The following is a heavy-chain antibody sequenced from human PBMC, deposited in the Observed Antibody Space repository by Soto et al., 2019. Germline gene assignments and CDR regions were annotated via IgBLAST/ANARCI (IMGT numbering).Heavy chain of an antibody. D-gene: IGHD3-10*01. CDR3: AKDRGFGAGHGMDV. V-gene: IGHV3-23*01. CDR2: FSARGGTT. Sequence: EVQLLESGGDLVQPGGSLRLSCEASGFTFSNYAMSWVRQAPGKGLEWVTGFSARGGTTYYVDSVKGRFTISRDNSKHTLYLQMNALRAEDRDVYYCAKDRGFGAGHGMDVWGQGTTVTVSS. CDR1: GFTFSNYA. J-gene: IGHJ6*02.